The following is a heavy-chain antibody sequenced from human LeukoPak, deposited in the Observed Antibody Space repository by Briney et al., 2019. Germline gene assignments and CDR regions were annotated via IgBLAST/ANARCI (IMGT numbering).Heavy chain of an antibody. CDR1: GFILSDRY. J-gene: IGHJ3*02. Sequence: PGGSLRLSCAASGFILSDRYMAWIRQAPGKGLEWLSYISGSGSDINYADSVKGRFTISRDNAKNSLYLQMNSLRAEDTAVYYCASSVTLWRTAMGPAFDIWGQGTMVTVSS. CDR2: ISGSGSDI. D-gene: IGHD5-18*01. CDR3: ASSVTLWRTAMGPAFDI. V-gene: IGHV3-11*01.